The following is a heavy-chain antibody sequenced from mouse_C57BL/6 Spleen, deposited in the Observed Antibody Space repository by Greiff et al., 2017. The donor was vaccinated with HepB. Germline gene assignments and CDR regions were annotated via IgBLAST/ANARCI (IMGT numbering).Heavy chain of an antibody. CDR3: ARARNYSWFAY. D-gene: IGHD2-5*01. Sequence: EVKLVESGPGLVKPSQSLSLTCSVTGYSITSGYYWNWIRQFPGNKLEWMGYISYDGSNNYNPSLKNRISITRDTSKNQFFLKLNSVTTEDTATYYCARARNYSWFAYWGQGTLVTVSA. CDR1: GYSITSGYY. V-gene: IGHV3-6*01. CDR2: ISYDGSN. J-gene: IGHJ3*01.